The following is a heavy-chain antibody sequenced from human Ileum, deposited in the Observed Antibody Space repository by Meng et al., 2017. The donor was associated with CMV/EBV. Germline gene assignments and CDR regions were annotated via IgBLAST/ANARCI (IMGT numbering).Heavy chain of an antibody. Sequence: SETLSLTCTVSGGSISSYYWSWIRQPPGKGLEWIGEINRSGRTNYSPSLKSRVTISLDTSNNQLSLKLSSVTAADTAMYYCASGVGVDPWGQGTLVTVSS. CDR3: ASGVGVDP. J-gene: IGHJ5*02. CDR1: GGSISSYY. CDR2: INRSGRT. V-gene: IGHV4-34*01.